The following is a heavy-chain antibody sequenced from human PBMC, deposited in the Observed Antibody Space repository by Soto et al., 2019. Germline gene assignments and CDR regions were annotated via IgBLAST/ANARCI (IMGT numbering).Heavy chain of an antibody. D-gene: IGHD4-17*01. CDR3: ARVTTVPLEYDY. CDR2: IYYSGST. V-gene: IGHV4-59*01. CDR1: GGSISSYY. J-gene: IGHJ4*02. Sequence: SETLSLTCTVSGGSISSYYWSWIRQPPGKGLEWIGYIYYSGSTNYNPSLKSRVTISVDTSKNQFSLKLSSVTAADTAVYYCARVTTVPLEYDYWGQGTLVTVSS.